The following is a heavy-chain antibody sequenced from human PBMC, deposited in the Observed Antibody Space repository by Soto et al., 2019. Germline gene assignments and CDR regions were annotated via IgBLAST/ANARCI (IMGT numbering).Heavy chain of an antibody. CDR3: ARVRLRRTWFDP. J-gene: IGHJ5*02. Sequence: QVQLVQSGAEVKKPGDSVKVSCKASGYTFSDYDINWVRQAAGQGLEWMGWMNPYSGNTGYAQKFQGRVNMTTDTSITTAYLELSSLTFEDTAIYYCARVRLRRTWFDPWGQGTLVTVSS. CDR1: GYTFSDYD. V-gene: IGHV1-8*01. CDR2: MNPYSGNT. D-gene: IGHD3-16*01.